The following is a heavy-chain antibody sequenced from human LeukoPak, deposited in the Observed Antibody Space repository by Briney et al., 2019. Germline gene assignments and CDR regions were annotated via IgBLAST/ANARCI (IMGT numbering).Heavy chain of an antibody. J-gene: IGHJ1*01. V-gene: IGHV3-48*04. CDR3: TSWGDTTAEYFQR. CDR1: GFTFSKYR. Sequence: PGGSLRLSCAASGFTFSKYRMNWVRQAPGKGREWVSYISEDSKTKYYADCVKGRFTISRDNAQNSMYLQMNSLRVEDTAVYYCTSWGDTTAEYFQRWGQGTLVTVSS. CDR2: ISEDSKTK. D-gene: IGHD2-21*02.